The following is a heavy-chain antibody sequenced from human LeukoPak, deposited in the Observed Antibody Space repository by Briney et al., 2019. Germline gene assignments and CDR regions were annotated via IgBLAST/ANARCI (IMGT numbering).Heavy chain of an antibody. CDR2: ISYDGSNK. CDR1: GFTFSSYG. D-gene: IGHD2-15*01. CDR3: VKDRWRSGLFDY. Sequence: PGGSLRLSCAASGFTFSSYGMLWVRQAPGKGLEWVAVISYDGSNKYYADSVKGRFTISRDNSKNTLYLQMNSLRAEDTAVYYCVKDRWRSGLFDYWGQGTLVTVSS. V-gene: IGHV3-30*18. J-gene: IGHJ4*02.